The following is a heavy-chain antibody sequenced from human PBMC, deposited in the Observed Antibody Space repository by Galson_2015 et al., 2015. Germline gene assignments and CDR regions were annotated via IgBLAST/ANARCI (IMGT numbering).Heavy chain of an antibody. V-gene: IGHV3-21*01. CDR1: GFTFSSYS. CDR3: ARDYGYDGAFDI. D-gene: IGHD2-2*03. CDR2: ISSSSSYI. Sequence: SLRLSCAASGFTFSSYSMNWVRQAPGKGLEWVSSISSSSSYIYYADSVKGRFTISRDNAKNSLYLQMNSLRAEDTAVYYCARDYGYDGAFDIWGQGTMVTVSS. J-gene: IGHJ3*02.